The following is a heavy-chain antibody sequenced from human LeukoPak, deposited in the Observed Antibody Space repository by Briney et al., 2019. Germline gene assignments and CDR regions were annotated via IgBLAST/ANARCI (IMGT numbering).Heavy chain of an antibody. CDR2: ISSSSSYI. D-gene: IGHD3-9*01. CDR1: GFTFSSYS. CDR3: ARDRYPNHYDILTDRYGMDV. Sequence: GGSLRLSCAASGFTFSSYSMNWVRQAPGKGLEWVSSISSSSSYIYYADSVKGRFTISRDNAKNSLYLQMNSLRAEDTAVYYCARDRYPNHYDILTDRYGMDVWGQGTTVTVSS. J-gene: IGHJ6*02. V-gene: IGHV3-21*01.